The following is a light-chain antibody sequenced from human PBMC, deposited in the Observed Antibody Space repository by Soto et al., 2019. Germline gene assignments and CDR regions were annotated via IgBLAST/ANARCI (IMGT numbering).Light chain of an antibody. J-gene: IGKJ2*01. Sequence: DIQMTQSPSTLSASVGDRVTITCRASQSIDSWLAWYQQKPGKAPKVLIYDASSLESGVPSRFSGSGSGTEFTLTISSLQPDDLATYYCQQYNNYPFTFGQGTKLEIK. CDR2: DAS. V-gene: IGKV1-5*01. CDR3: QQYNNYPFT. CDR1: QSIDSW.